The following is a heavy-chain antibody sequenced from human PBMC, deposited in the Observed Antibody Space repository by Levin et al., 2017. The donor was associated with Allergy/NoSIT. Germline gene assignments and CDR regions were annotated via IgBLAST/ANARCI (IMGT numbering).Heavy chain of an antibody. Sequence: SETLSLTCAVYGGSFSGYYWSWIRQPPGKGLEWIGEINHSGSTNYNPSLKSRVTISVDTSKNQFSLKLSSVTAADTAVYYCGRGFTRVSSGWYDPLYYYYYMDVWGKGTTVTVSS. CDR2: INHSGST. CDR1: GGSFSGYY. J-gene: IGHJ6*03. V-gene: IGHV4-34*01. CDR3: GRGFTRVSSGWYDPLYYYYYMDV. D-gene: IGHD6-19*01.